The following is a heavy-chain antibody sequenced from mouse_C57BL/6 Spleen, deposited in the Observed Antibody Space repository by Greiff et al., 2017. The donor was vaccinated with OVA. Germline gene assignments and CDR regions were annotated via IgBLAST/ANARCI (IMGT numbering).Heavy chain of an antibody. CDR1: GYTFTSYW. D-gene: IGHD3-2*02. CDR2: IYPGSGST. Sequence: QVQLQQPGAELVKPGASVQMSCKASGYTFTSYWITWVKQRPGQGLEWIGDIYPGSGSTNYNEKFKSKATLTVDTSSSTAYMQLSSLTSEDSAVYYCASGGYDYYAMDYWGQGTSVTVSS. CDR3: ASGGYDYYAMDY. J-gene: IGHJ4*01. V-gene: IGHV1-55*01.